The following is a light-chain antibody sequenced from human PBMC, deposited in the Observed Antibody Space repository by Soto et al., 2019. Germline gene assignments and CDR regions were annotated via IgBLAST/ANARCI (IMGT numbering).Light chain of an antibody. J-gene: IGLJ1*01. CDR2: DVS. V-gene: IGLV2-11*01. CDR3: CSYAGSYTLYV. Sequence: QSALTQPRSVSGSPGQSVTISCTGTSSDVGAYNYVSWYQHRPGKAPKLMIYDVSQRPSGVPDRFSGSKSGNTASLTISGLQTGDEADYYCCSYAGSYTLYVFGTGTKLTVL. CDR1: SSDVGAYNY.